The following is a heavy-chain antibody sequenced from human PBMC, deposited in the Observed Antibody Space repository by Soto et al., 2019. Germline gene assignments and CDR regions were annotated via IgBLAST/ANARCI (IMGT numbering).Heavy chain of an antibody. Sequence: GGSLRLSCAASGFTFSSYAMSWVRQAPGKGLEWVSAISGSGGSTYYADSVKGRFTISRDNSKNTLYLQMNSLRAEDTAVYYCAKGYCSSTSCYSVDYWGQGTLVTVSS. CDR2: ISGSGGST. CDR3: AKGYCSSTSCYSVDY. J-gene: IGHJ4*02. D-gene: IGHD2-2*01. V-gene: IGHV3-23*01. CDR1: GFTFSSYA.